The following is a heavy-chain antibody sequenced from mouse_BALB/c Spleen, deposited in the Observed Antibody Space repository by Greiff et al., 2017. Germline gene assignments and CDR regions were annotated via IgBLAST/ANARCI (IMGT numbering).Heavy chain of an antibody. CDR3: ARGRYDGYLYAMDY. CDR2: IDPANGNT. J-gene: IGHJ4*01. CDR1: GFNIKDPY. D-gene: IGHD2-3*01. Sequence: EVKLQESGAELVKPGASVKLSCTASGFNIKDPYMHWVKQRPEQGLEWIGRIDPANGNTKYDPKFQGKATITADTSSNTAYLQLSSLTSEDTAVYYCARGRYDGYLYAMDYWGQGTSVTVSS. V-gene: IGHV14-3*02.